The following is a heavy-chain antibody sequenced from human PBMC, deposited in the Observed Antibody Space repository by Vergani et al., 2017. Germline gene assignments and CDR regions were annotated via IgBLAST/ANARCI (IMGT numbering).Heavy chain of an antibody. CDR2: ISGSGGST. D-gene: IGHD3-22*01. CDR3: AKGLLSNYYDSSGYSSGSFDY. CDR1: GFTFSSYA. V-gene: IGHV3-23*01. J-gene: IGHJ4*02. Sequence: EVQLLESGGGLVQPGGSLRLSCAASGFTFSSYAMSWVRQAPGKGLEWVSAISGSGGSTYYADSVKGRFTISRDNSKNTLYLQMNSLRAEDTAVYYCAKGLLSNYYDSSGYSSGSFDYWGQGTLVTVSS.